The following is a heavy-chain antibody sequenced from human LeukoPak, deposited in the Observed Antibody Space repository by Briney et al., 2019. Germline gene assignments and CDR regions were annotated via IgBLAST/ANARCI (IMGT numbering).Heavy chain of an antibody. CDR3: ARDFTGEVQLWYTFDI. D-gene: IGHD5-18*01. CDR2: ISSRSSYI. V-gene: IGHV3-21*01. CDR1: GFTFSSYG. J-gene: IGHJ3*02. Sequence: GGSLRLSCAASGFTFSSYGMNWVRQAPGKGLEWVSSISSRSSYIYYADSVKGRFTISRDNANNSLYLQMNSLRAEDTAVYYCARDFTGEVQLWYTFDIWGQGTMVTVSS.